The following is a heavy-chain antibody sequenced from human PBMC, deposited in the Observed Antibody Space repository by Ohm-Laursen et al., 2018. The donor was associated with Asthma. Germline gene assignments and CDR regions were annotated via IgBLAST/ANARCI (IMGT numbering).Heavy chain of an antibody. CDR2: ISGSGGST. Sequence: GSLRLSFAASGFTFSNQAMSWVRQAPGKGLEWVSAISGSGGSTYYADSVKGRFTISRDNSKNTLYLQMNSLSAEDTAVYYCAKSRAIDYGDYSYYYGMDVWGQGTTVTVSS. CDR3: AKSRAIDYGDYSYYYGMDV. J-gene: IGHJ6*02. D-gene: IGHD4-17*01. V-gene: IGHV3-23*01. CDR1: GFTFSNQA.